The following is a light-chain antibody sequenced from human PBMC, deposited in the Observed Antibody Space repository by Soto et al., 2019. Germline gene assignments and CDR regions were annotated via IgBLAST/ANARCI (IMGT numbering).Light chain of an antibody. Sequence: QSAMTQPDSVSGSPGQSITISCTGTSSDVGGYNYVSWYQQHPGKAPKLMIYEVSNLPSGVSNRFSGSKSGNTASLTISGLQAEDEADYYCSSYTSSSTLVFGGGTNVTVL. J-gene: IGLJ3*02. CDR3: SSYTSSSTLV. CDR1: SSDVGGYNY. CDR2: EVS. V-gene: IGLV2-14*01.